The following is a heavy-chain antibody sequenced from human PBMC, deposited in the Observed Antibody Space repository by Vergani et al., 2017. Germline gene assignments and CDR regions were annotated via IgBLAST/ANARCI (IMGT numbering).Heavy chain of an antibody. D-gene: IGHD3-10*01. CDR2: MNPNSGNT. V-gene: IGHV1-8*01. J-gene: IGHJ5*02. CDR1: GYTFTSYD. CDR3: ARGRARWMVRGVIGWFDP. Sequence: QVQLVQSGAEVKKPGASVKVSCKASGYTFTSYDINWVRQATGQGLEWMGWMNPNSGNTGYAQKFQGRVTMTRNTSISTAYMELTSLRSEDTAVYYCARGRARWMVRGVIGWFDPWGQGTLVTVSS.